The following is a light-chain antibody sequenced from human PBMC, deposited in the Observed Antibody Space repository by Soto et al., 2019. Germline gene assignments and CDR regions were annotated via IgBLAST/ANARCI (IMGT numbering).Light chain of an antibody. CDR3: QQLSTYPLT. CDR1: QGISSY. Sequence: IQLTQSPSSLSASVGDRVTITCRASQGISSYLAWYQQKPGKAPKLLIYAASTLKSGVPSRFSGSGSGTDFTLTISSLQPEDFATYYCQQLSTYPLTFGGGTKVEIK. J-gene: IGKJ4*01. V-gene: IGKV1-9*01. CDR2: AAS.